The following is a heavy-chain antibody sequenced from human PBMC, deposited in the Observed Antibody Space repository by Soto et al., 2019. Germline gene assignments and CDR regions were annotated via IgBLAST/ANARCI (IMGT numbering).Heavy chain of an antibody. J-gene: IGHJ4*02. Sequence: QVQLVESGGGVVQPGRSLRLSCAASGFTFSSYGMHWVRQAPGKGLEWVAVISYDGSNKYYADSVKGRFTISRDNSKHTLYLHMNSLRAEDTAVYYCAKGRFSYSSSSVADYWGQGTLVTVSS. V-gene: IGHV3-30*18. CDR2: ISYDGSNK. D-gene: IGHD6-6*01. CDR3: AKGRFSYSSSSVADY. CDR1: GFTFSSYG.